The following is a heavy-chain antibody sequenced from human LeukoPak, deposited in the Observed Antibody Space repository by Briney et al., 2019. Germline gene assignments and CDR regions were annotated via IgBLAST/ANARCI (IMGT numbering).Heavy chain of an antibody. Sequence: PGGALRLSCSASGFTFSSNAMHWVRQAPGKGLEYVSRITSNGGATYYADSVKGRFTISRDNSKNTLFLQMSSLRPEDTAVYYCVKSGGSAVTGGYYFDCWGQGTLVTVSS. CDR3: VKSGGSAVTGGYYFDC. CDR1: GFTFSSNA. CDR2: ITSNGGAT. J-gene: IGHJ4*02. V-gene: IGHV3-64D*09. D-gene: IGHD2-8*02.